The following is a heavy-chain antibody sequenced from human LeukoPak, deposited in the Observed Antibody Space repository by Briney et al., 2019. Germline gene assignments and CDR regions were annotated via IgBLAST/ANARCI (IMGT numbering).Heavy chain of an antibody. D-gene: IGHD4-23*01. V-gene: IGHV1-69*01. CDR1: GGTFSSYA. Sequence: SVKVSCKASGGTFSSYAISWVRQAPGQGLEWMGGIIPIFGTANYAQKFQGRVTITSDESTSTAYMELSSLRSEDTAVYYCARDRTEDYGGNGAFDIWGQGTMVTVSS. CDR3: ARDRTEDYGGNGAFDI. J-gene: IGHJ3*02. CDR2: IIPIFGTA.